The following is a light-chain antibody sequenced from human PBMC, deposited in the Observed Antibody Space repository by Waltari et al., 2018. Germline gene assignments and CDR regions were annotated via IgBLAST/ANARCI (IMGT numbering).Light chain of an antibody. J-gene: IGLJ3*02. CDR2: DVT. CDR3: CSYAGFSWV. Sequence: QSALTQPRSESGSPGQSVTISCTGTNSDVGGYKYVSWYQLHPGKAPKLMIYDVTKRPSGVSDRFSGSKSGNTASLTISGLQTDDEADYYCCSYAGFSWVFGGGTELTVL. V-gene: IGLV2-11*01. CDR1: NSDVGGYKY.